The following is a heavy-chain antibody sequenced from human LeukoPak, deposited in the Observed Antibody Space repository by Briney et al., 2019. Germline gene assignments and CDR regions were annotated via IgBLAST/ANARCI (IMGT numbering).Heavy chain of an antibody. CDR3: ARGFYGSGSQFDY. D-gene: IGHD3-10*01. V-gene: IGHV4-30-2*01. CDR2: IFHTGHT. CDR1: GGSISSGDYP. J-gene: IGHJ4*02. Sequence: SQTLSLTCAVFGGSISSGDYPWSWIRQPPGKGLEWIGYIFHTGHTSYNPSLKSRVTISVDMSKNQLSLKLSPVTAADTAVYYCARGFYGSGSQFDYWGQGTLVTVSS.